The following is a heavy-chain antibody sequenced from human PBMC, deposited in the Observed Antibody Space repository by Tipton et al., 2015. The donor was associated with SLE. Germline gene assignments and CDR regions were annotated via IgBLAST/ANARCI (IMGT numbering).Heavy chain of an antibody. V-gene: IGHV3-21*01. D-gene: IGHD3-16*01. Sequence: SLRLSCAASGFTFSSYSMNWVRQAPGKGLEWVSSISSSSSYIYYADSVKGRFTISRDNAKNSLYLQMNSLRAEDTAVYYCARESYDYVWGSLFFDYWGQGTLVTVSS. CDR1: GFTFSSYS. CDR2: ISSSSSYI. J-gene: IGHJ4*02. CDR3: ARESYDYVWGSLFFDY.